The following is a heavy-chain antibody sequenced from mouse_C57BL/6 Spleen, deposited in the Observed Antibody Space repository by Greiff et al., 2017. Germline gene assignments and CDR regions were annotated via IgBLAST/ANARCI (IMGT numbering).Heavy chain of an antibody. CDR1: GFSLTSYG. Sequence: QVQLQQSGPGLVAPSQSLSITCTASGFSLTSYGVSWVRQPPGKGLEWLGVIWGDGSTNYHSALITRLCISKDNSKRQVFINLNSVQADDTATYGCAKHYPMDYWGQGTSVTVSS. V-gene: IGHV2-3*01. D-gene: IGHD5-5*01. CDR3: AKHYPMDY. CDR2: IWGDGST. J-gene: IGHJ4*01.